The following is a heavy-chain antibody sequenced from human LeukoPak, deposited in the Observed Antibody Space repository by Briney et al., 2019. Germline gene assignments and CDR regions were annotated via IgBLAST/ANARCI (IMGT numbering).Heavy chain of an antibody. CDR3: ARITGTTGH. CDR2: INPNTGDT. Sequence: ASVKVSCMASGYTFTSYYMQWVRQAPGQGLDWMGWINPNTGDTNFAQKFQGRVTMTRDTSTSTAYMELSRLTLDDTAVYFCARITGTTGHWGQGTPVTVSS. J-gene: IGHJ4*02. V-gene: IGHV1-2*02. CDR1: GYTFTSYY. D-gene: IGHD1/OR15-1a*01.